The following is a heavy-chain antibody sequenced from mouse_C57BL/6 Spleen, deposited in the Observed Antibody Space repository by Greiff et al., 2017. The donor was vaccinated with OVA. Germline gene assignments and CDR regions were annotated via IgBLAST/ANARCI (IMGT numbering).Heavy chain of an antibody. CDR3: ARRYDGYYVGAMDY. Sequence: VQLVESGPGLVQPSQSLSITCTVSGFSLTNYGVHWVRQSPGKGLEWLGVIWSGGSTDYNAAFISRLSISKDNSKSQIFFKMNSLQADDTAIYYCARRYDGYYVGAMDYWGQGTSVTVSS. CDR1: GFSLTNYG. V-gene: IGHV2-2*01. CDR2: IWSGGST. D-gene: IGHD2-3*01. J-gene: IGHJ4*01.